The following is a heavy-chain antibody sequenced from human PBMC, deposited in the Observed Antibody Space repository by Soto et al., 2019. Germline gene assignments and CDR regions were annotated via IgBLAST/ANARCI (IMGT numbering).Heavy chain of an antibody. CDR2: IYYSGST. V-gene: IGHV4-39*01. J-gene: IGHJ4*02. CDR3: ARKRYEYGIFDF. Sequence: PSETLSLTCTVSGGSISSGHYYWVWIRQPPGTGLEWIGSIYYSGSTSYNPSLESRVTISVDTSRNQISLKLNSVTAADTAVFYCARKRYEYGIFDFWGQGIPVTVS. CDR1: GGSISSGHYY. D-gene: IGHD3-10*01.